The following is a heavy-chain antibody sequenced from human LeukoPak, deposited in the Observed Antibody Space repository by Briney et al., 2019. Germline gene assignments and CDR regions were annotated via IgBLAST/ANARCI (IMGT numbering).Heavy chain of an antibody. CDR1: GIDVSTDY. J-gene: IGHJ6*02. Sequence: GGSLRLSCVASGIDVSTDYITWVRQAPGKGLEWVALIYSEGTTYYAGSVKGRFSISRDTSKNTVTRQMSRLRAEDTAVYDCARDRFNGMDVWGQGTTVPVSS. V-gene: IGHV3-66*01. D-gene: IGHD3-3*01. CDR3: ARDRFNGMDV. CDR2: IYSEGTT.